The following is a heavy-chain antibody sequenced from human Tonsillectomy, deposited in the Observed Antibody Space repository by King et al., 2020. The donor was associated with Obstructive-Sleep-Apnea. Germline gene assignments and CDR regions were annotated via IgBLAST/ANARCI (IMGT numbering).Heavy chain of an antibody. V-gene: IGHV1-46*01. Sequence: QLVQSGAEVKKPGASVKVSCKASGYTFTTYYMHWVRQAPGQGLEWMGIINPSGGTTSYAQTFQGKVTMTRDTSTSTVYMELSSLRSEDTAVYYWARVLRGGLYGMDVWGQGTTVTVSS. J-gene: IGHJ6*02. D-gene: IGHD3-16*01. CDR1: GYTFTTYY. CDR3: ARVLRGGLYGMDV. CDR2: INPSGGTT.